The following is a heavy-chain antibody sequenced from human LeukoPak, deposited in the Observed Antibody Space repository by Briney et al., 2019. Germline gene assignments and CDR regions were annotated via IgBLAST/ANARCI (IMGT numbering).Heavy chain of an antibody. J-gene: IGHJ6*03. Sequence: SETLSLTCTVSGGSITNYYWSWIWQPAGKGLEWIGRVYTSGSTNYNPSLRSRVTMSIDTSKNQFSLNLSSVTAADTAVYYCARGLGGYMEVWGKGTTVTVSS. V-gene: IGHV4-4*07. D-gene: IGHD5-12*01. CDR1: GGSITNYY. CDR3: ARGLGGYMEV. CDR2: VYTSGST.